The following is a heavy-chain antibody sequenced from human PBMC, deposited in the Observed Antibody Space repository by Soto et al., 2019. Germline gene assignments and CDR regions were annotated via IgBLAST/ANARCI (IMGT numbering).Heavy chain of an antibody. CDR1: GFTFRSYA. J-gene: IGHJ4*02. V-gene: IGHV3-23*01. CDR3: AKEWTTRSAFGC. CDR2: ISGSGDKT. Sequence: GGSLRLSCKASGFTFRSYAMSWVRHTPGKGLEWVSSISGSGDKTYYADSVKGRFTFSRDNSKNTLHLQMNSLRVEDTAVYYCAKEWTTRSAFGCWGQGTLVTVAS. D-gene: IGHD2-2*01.